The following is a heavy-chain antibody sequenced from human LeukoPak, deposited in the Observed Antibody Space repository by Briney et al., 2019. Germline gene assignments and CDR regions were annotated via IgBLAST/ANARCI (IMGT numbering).Heavy chain of an antibody. Sequence: PSETLSLACTVSGGSISSYYWSWIRQAPGKGLEWIGYIYTSGSTNYNPSLKSRVTISVDTSKNQFSLKLSSVTAADTAVYYCARHRYGGNWFDPWGQGTLVTASS. D-gene: IGHD3-10*01. J-gene: IGHJ5*02. V-gene: IGHV4-4*09. CDR1: GGSISSYY. CDR3: ARHRYGGNWFDP. CDR2: IYTSGST.